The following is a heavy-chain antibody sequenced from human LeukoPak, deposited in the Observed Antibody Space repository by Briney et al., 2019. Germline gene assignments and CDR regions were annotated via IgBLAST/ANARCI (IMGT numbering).Heavy chain of an antibody. Sequence: SETLSLTCTVSGDSISNYYWSWIRQPAGEGLEWIGRFYITGGSANYNPSLNNRVTMSVDASKSQFSLRLNSVTAADSAIYYCARNRYYSDGGGYAHDYWGQGTLVTVSS. D-gene: IGHD3-22*01. CDR2: FYITGGSA. CDR3: ARNRYYSDGGGYAHDY. V-gene: IGHV4-4*07. CDR1: GDSISNYY. J-gene: IGHJ4*02.